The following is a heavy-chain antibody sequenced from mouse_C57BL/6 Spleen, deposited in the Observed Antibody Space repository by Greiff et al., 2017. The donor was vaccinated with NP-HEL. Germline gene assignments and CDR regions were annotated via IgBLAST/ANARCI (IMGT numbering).Heavy chain of an antibody. D-gene: IGHD2-3*01. CDR1: GYTFTSYW. V-gene: IGHV1-69*01. CDR3: ARSGDGYYEGFAY. J-gene: IGHJ3*01. CDR2: IDPSDSYT. Sequence: QVQLQQSGAELVMPGASVKLSCKASGYTFTSYWMHWVKQRPGQGLEWIGEIDPSDSYTNYNQKFKGKSTLTVDKSSSTAYMQLSSLTSEDSAVYYCARSGDGYYEGFAYWGQGTLVTVSA.